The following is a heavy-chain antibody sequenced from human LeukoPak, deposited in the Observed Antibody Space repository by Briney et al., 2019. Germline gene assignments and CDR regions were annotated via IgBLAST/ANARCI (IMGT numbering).Heavy chain of an antibody. D-gene: IGHD4-17*01. J-gene: IGHJ4*02. CDR2: VNSDGSET. V-gene: IGHV3-74*01. CDR1: GFTFSSHW. CDR3: GPLDYGD. Sequence: GGSLRLSCAASGFTFSSHWMHWARQSPGEGLEWVSGVNSDGSETFYADSVKGRFTISRDNVKNTVDLQVNNLRVEDTAVYYCGPLDYGDWGQGARVTVSS.